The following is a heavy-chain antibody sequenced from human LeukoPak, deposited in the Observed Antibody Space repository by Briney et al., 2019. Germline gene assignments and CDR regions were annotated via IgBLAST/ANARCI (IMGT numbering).Heavy chain of an antibody. CDR1: GGSISSSSYY. CDR3: ARVNPYSDTGIVGATKVFDY. D-gene: IGHD1-26*01. Sequence: PSETLSLTCTVSGGSISSSSYYWGWIRQPPGKGLEWIGSIYYSGSTYYNPSLKSRVTISVDTSKNQFSLKLSSVTAADTAVHYCARVNPYSDTGIVGATKVFDYWGQGTLVTVSS. J-gene: IGHJ4*02. V-gene: IGHV4-39*07. CDR2: IYYSGST.